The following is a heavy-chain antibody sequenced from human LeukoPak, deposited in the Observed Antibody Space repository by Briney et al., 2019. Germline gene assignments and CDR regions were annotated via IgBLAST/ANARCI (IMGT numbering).Heavy chain of an antibody. CDR3: ARWIPSSNSFDY. CDR2: IYYSGST. J-gene: IGHJ4*02. CDR1: RGSFTSNY. D-gene: IGHD2-2*01. V-gene: IGHV4-59*01. Sequence: SETLSLTCTVSRGSFTSNYWSWIRQPPGKGLEWIGYIYYSGSTHYNPSLKSRVTISTDTSKNQFSLRLNFVTAADTAVYYCARWIPSSNSFDYWGQGTLVTVSS.